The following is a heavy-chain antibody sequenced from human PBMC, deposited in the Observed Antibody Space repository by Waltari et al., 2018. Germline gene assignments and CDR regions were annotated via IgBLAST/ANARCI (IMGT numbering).Heavy chain of an antibody. J-gene: IGHJ6*02. CDR2: IRSKAYGGTT. D-gene: IGHD4-4*01. Sequence: EVQLVESGGGLVQPGRSLRLSCTASGFTFGDYAMSWVRQAPGKGLEWVGFIRSKAYGGTTEYAASVKGRFTISRDDSKSIAYLQMNSLKTEDTAVYYCTRGPYSNNHYYYGMDVWGQGTTVTVSS. CDR3: TRGPYSNNHYYYGMDV. V-gene: IGHV3-49*04. CDR1: GFTFGDYA.